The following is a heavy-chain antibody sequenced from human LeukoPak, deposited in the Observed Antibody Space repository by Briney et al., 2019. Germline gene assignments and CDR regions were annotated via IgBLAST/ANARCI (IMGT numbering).Heavy chain of an antibody. CDR1: RFTFSNYW. CDR3: AKSRRVFSGYDPFDY. Sequence: GGSLRLSCAASRFTFSNYWMHWVRQAPGKGLVWVAHSNSDGSSTSYADSVKGRFTISRDNAKNTLYLQMNSLRAEDTAVYYCAKSRRVFSGYDPFDYWGQGTLVTVSS. J-gene: IGHJ4*02. D-gene: IGHD5-12*01. CDR2: SNSDGSST. V-gene: IGHV3-74*01.